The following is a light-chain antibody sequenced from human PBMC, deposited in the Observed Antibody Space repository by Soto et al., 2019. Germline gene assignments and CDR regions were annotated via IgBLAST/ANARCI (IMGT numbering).Light chain of an antibody. V-gene: IGLV2-14*03. Sequence: QSALTQPASVSGSPGQSITISCTGTSSDVGGYNCVSWYQQHPGKTPKLMIFDVSNRPSGVSNRFSGPKSGNTASLTISGLQAEDEADYYCSSYTGSSTLVFGGGTKLTVL. J-gene: IGLJ2*01. CDR3: SSYTGSSTLV. CDR2: DVS. CDR1: SSDVGGYNC.